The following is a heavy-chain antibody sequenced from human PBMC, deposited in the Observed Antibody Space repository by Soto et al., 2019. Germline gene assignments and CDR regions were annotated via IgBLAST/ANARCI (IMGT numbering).Heavy chain of an antibody. J-gene: IGHJ4*02. Sequence: QLQLQESGPGLVKPSETLSLTCTVSGGSISSSSYYWGWIRQPPGKGLEWIGSIYYSGSTYYNPSLKSRVTISVDTSKNQFSLKLSSVTAADTAVYYCARLGQPPYCSGGSCYVDYWGQGTLVTVSS. D-gene: IGHD2-15*01. V-gene: IGHV4-39*01. CDR1: GGSISSSSYY. CDR3: ARLGQPPYCSGGSCYVDY. CDR2: IYYSGST.